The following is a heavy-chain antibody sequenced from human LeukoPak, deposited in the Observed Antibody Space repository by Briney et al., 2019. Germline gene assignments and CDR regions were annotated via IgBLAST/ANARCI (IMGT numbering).Heavy chain of an antibody. J-gene: IGHJ4*02. V-gene: IGHV3-30*02. D-gene: IGHD3-22*01. CDR3: ARNVLDDSSGYDQMYYFDY. Sequence: GGSLRLSCAASRFTFSTYGMHWVRQAPGKGLEWVAFIRYDGSNKYYADSVKGRFTISRDNSKNTLYLQMNSLRAEDTAVYYCARNVLDDSSGYDQMYYFDYWGQGTLVTVSS. CDR1: RFTFSTYG. CDR2: IRYDGSNK.